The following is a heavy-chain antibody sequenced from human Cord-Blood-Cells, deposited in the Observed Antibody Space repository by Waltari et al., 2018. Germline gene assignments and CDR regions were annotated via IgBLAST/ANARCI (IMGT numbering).Heavy chain of an antibody. V-gene: IGHV4-34*01. CDR2: INHSGST. Sequence: QVQLQQWGAGLLKPSETLSLTCAVYGGSFSGYYWSWFRQPPGKGLEWIGEINHSGSTNYNPSLKIRVTISVATSKNQFSRKLSSVTAADTAVYYCATNGPYSSSWYGEELDYWGQGTLVTVSS. D-gene: IGHD6-13*01. CDR1: GGSFSGYY. J-gene: IGHJ4*02. CDR3: ATNGPYSSSWYGEELDY.